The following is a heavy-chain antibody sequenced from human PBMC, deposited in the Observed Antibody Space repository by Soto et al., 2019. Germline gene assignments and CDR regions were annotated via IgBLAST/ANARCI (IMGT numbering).Heavy chain of an antibody. CDR3: AKDRYSSGANYFDY. D-gene: IGHD6-19*01. CDR2: ISYDGNNK. V-gene: IGHV3-30*18. Sequence: QVLLMESGGGVVHPGRSLRLSCAASGLTFSSFGMHWVRQAPGKGLEWVAVISYDGNNKYYSDSVKGRFTISRDNSKNTLYLKLNGMKPEDTAVYYCAKDRYSSGANYFDYWGQGTLVTVSS. CDR1: GLTFSSFG. J-gene: IGHJ4*02.